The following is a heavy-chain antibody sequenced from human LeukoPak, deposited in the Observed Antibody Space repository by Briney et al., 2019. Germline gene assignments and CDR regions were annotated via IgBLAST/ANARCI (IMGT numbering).Heavy chain of an antibody. J-gene: IGHJ4*02. CDR3: ARESNSGYYLSY. CDR2: IYKDGRT. CDR1: GFTVTSNY. D-gene: IGHD3-22*01. V-gene: IGHV3-66*01. Sequence: GGSLRLSCAASGFTVTSNYMSWVRQAPGKGLEWVSVIYKDGRTYYADSVKGRFTISRDNSKNTLYLQMNSLRAEDTAVYYCARESNSGYYLSYWGQGTLVTVSS.